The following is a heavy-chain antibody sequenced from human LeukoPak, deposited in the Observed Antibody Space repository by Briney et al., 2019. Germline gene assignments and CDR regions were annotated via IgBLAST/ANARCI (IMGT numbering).Heavy chain of an antibody. J-gene: IGHJ5*02. Sequence: GESLKISCKGSGYSFTSYWIGWVRQMPGKGLEWMGIIYPDDSDTRYSPSFQGQVTISADKSISTAYLQWSSLEASDTAMYYCARHGRYSSGSRWFGPWGQGTLVTVSS. D-gene: IGHD3-22*01. V-gene: IGHV5-51*01. CDR1: GYSFTSYW. CDR2: IYPDDSDT. CDR3: ARHGRYSSGSRWFGP.